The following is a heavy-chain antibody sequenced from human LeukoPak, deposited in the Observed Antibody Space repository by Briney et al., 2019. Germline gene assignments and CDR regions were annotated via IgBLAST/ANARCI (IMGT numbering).Heavy chain of an antibody. J-gene: IGHJ4*02. CDR2: ISDDGSNE. CDR3: AGGWYFFDY. V-gene: IGHV3-30*03. Sequence: GGSLRLSCAASGFSFSSYGMHWVRQAPGKGLEWVAGISDDGSNEYCADSVRGRFTISRDNSKNVLYLQMNSMRAEDTAVYYCAGGWYFFDYCGQGTLVIVSS. D-gene: IGHD2-15*01. CDR1: GFSFSSYG.